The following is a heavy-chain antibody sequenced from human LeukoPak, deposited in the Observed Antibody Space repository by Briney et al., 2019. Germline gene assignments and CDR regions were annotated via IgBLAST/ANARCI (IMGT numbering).Heavy chain of an antibody. D-gene: IGHD3-16*02. CDR3: ARDNDYVWGSYRYPGY. V-gene: IGHV1-2*04. J-gene: IGHJ4*02. CDR2: INPNSGGT. Sequence: ASVKVSCKASGYTFTGYYMHWVRQAPGQGLEWMGWINPNSGGTNYAQKFQGWVTMTRDTSISTAYVELSRLRSDDTAVYYCARDNDYVWGSYRYPGYWGQGTLVTVPS. CDR1: GYTFTGYY.